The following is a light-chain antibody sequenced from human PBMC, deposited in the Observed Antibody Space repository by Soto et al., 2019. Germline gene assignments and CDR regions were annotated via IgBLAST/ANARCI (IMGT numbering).Light chain of an antibody. J-gene: IGKJ1*01. V-gene: IGKV4-1*01. CDR3: QKYYSPPLT. Sequence: IVMTHSPYSLAVSLGESAAINCKSSQSVVYNSNNKKYLAWYQHRSGQPPRLVIYWASARESGVPDRFSGSGSGTDLTLPMRMLPGQDVAVYYCQKYYSPPLTLAQGAEVDVK. CDR1: QSVVYNSNNKKY. CDR2: WAS.